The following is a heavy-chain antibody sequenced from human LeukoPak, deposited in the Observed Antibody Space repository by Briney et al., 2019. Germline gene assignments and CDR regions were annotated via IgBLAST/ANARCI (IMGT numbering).Heavy chain of an antibody. D-gene: IGHD3-3*01. CDR1: GDSITSYY. J-gene: IGHJ4*02. CDR3: ARAKANAWAESGYWS. Sequence: PSETLSLTCTVSGDSITSYYWTWIRQPPGKGLEWLGFIYGNGNTKYNPSLKSRVTMSIDTSKNQFSLKLSSATAADTAVYYCARAKANAWAESGYWSWGQGTQVTVST. V-gene: IGHV4-59*01. CDR2: IYGNGNT.